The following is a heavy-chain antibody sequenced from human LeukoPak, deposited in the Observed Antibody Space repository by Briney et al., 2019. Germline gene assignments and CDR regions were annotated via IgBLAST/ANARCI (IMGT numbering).Heavy chain of an antibody. Sequence: PSETLSLTCTVSGGSISSYYWNWIRQPPGKGLEWIGYIYNSGGTNYNPSLKSRVTISVDTSKNQFSLKLSSVTAADTAVYYCARDNWNYGSSMDVWGQGTTVTVSS. CDR3: ARDNWNYGSSMDV. V-gene: IGHV4-59*01. CDR2: IYNSGGT. J-gene: IGHJ6*02. CDR1: GGSISSYY. D-gene: IGHD1-7*01.